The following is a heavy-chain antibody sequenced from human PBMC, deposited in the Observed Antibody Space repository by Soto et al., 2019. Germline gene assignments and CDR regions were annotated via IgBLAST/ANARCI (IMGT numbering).Heavy chain of an antibody. Sequence: LSLTCNVSGGPIKTGDYYWNWIRQPPGKGLEWIGYVFYSGATNYSPSLKSRAAISMDTSKNQFSLSLTSVTAADTAVYYCARAGFSYGHLLFWGQGIRVTVS. CDR2: VFYSGAT. CDR1: GGPIKTGDYY. J-gene: IGHJ4*02. D-gene: IGHD3-10*01. V-gene: IGHV4-30-4*01. CDR3: ARAGFSYGHLLF.